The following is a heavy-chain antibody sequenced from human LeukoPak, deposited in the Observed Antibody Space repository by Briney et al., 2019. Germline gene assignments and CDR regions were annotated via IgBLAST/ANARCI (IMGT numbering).Heavy chain of an antibody. V-gene: IGHV1-2*02. J-gene: IGHJ4*02. Sequence: ASVKVSCKASGYTFTSYYMHWVRQAPGQGLEWMGWINPNSGGTNYAQKFQGRVTMTRDTSISTAYMELSRLRSDDTAVYYCARRAITMVRGVIGAGFDYWGQGTLVTVSS. D-gene: IGHD3-10*01. CDR2: INPNSGGT. CDR1: GYTFTSYY. CDR3: ARRAITMVRGVIGAGFDY.